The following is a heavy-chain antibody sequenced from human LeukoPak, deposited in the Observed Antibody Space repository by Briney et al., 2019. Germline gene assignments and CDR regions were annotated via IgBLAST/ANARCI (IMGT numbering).Heavy chain of an antibody. J-gene: IGHJ4*02. Sequence: GGSLRLSCAASVFTFSSCAMRWVRQAPRKGQEWVSAISGSGGSTYYADSVKGRFTISRDNSKNTLYLQMNSLRAEDTAVYYCAQLGGEIAVDITFDYWGQGTLVTVSS. CDR3: AQLGGEIAVDITFDY. CDR1: VFTFSSCA. CDR2: ISGSGGST. D-gene: IGHD6-19*01. V-gene: IGHV3-23*01.